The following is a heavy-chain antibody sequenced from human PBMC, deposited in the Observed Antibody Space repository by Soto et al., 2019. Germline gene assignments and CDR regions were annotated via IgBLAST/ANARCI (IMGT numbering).Heavy chain of an antibody. Sequence: EASVKVSCKASGGTFSSYSINWVRQAPGQGLEWMGRIIPLFGAANYAQKFRGRVTFTADESTTTAYMELTSLRSDDTAVYYCARGHTYAYWFDPWGQGTLVTVSS. J-gene: IGHJ5*02. CDR3: ARGHTYAYWFDP. CDR2: IIPLFGAA. CDR1: GGTFSSYS. V-gene: IGHV1-69*13. D-gene: IGHD3-16*01.